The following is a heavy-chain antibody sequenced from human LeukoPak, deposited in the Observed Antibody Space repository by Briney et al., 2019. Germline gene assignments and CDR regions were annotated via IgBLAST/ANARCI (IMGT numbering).Heavy chain of an antibody. CDR1: GFTFSNYL. CDR3: ARGYSRAAFDI. V-gene: IGHV3-48*01. Sequence: GGSLRLSCVGSGFTFSNYLMNWVRQAPGKGLEWVSFISSNGGTIYYADAVKGRFTVSRDNAKNSLLLQMNSLRAEDTALYYCARGYSRAAFDIWGQGTMVTVSS. D-gene: IGHD2-15*01. CDR2: ISSNGGTI. J-gene: IGHJ3*02.